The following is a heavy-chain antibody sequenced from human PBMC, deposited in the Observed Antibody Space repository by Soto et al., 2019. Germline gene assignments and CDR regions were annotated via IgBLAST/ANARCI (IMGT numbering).Heavy chain of an antibody. CDR2: ISYDGSNK. CDR1: GFTFSSYG. D-gene: IGHD3-3*01. Sequence: GGSLRLSCAASGFTFSSYGMHWVRQAPGKGLEWVAVISYDGSNKYYADSVKGRFTISRDNSKNTLYLQMNSRRAGDTAVYYCAIAARITIFGGVISHPYGMDVWDQGTTVTVSS. V-gene: IGHV3-30*03. J-gene: IGHJ6*02. CDR3: AIAARITIFGGVISHPYGMDV.